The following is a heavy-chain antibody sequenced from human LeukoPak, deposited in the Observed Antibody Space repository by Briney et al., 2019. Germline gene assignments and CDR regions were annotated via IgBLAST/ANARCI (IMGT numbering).Heavy chain of an antibody. CDR2: ISGSGGST. CDR3: DNHYYESTLYYFDY. D-gene: IGHD3-22*01. CDR1: GFTFSSYA. V-gene: IGHV3-23*01. J-gene: IGHJ4*02. Sequence: TGGSLRLSCAASGFTFSSYAMNWVRQAPGKGLEWVSAISGSGGSTYYADSVKGRFTISRDNSKNTLYLQMNSLRAEDTAVYYCDNHYYESTLYYFDYWGQGTLVTVSS.